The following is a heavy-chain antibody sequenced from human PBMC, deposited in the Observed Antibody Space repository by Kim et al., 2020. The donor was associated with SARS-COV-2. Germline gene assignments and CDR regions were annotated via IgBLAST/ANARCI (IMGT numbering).Heavy chain of an antibody. CDR1: GFTFSRFA. J-gene: IGHJ3*02. CDR3: AKVVNGGYVGTHAFDI. CDR2: IGGNGDST. Sequence: GGSLRLSCATSGFTFSRFAMNWFRQAPGKGLEWVAAIGGNGDSTYYAESVKDRCTISSDNYKNTVFPQMRSLRVEDTAASDCAKVVNGGYVGTHAFDIWG. D-gene: IGHD1-26*01. V-gene: IGHV3-23*01.